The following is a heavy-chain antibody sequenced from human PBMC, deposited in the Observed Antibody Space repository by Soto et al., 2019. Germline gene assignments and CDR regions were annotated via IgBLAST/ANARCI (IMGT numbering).Heavy chain of an antibody. CDR1: GFTFSSYW. CDR2: IKPDGSEK. J-gene: IGHJ3*02. CDR3: ARGDYFDTSGHFSDAFDI. Sequence: EVQLVESGGGLVQPGGSLRLSCRASGFTFSSYWMSWVRQAPGKGLEWVANIKPDGSEKWYVDSVKGRFAISRDNAKYPLYLQIISLRAEATAVYYCARGDYFDTSGHFSDAFDIWGQGTMVTVSS. D-gene: IGHD3-22*01. V-gene: IGHV3-7*04.